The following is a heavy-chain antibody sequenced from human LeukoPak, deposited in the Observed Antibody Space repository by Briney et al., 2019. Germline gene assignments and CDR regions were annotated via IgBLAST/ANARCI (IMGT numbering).Heavy chain of an antibody. V-gene: IGHV4-4*07. D-gene: IGHD6-19*01. J-gene: IGHJ5*02. CDR3: ARDGSGSGRYWFDP. CDR1: GGSISSSY. Sequence: SETLSLTCTVSGGSISSSYWSWIRQPAGKGLEWIGRIYTSGITNYNPSLKSRVTMSVDTSKKQFSLKLTSVTAADTAVYYCARDGSGSGRYWFDPWGQGTLVTVSS. CDR2: IYTSGIT.